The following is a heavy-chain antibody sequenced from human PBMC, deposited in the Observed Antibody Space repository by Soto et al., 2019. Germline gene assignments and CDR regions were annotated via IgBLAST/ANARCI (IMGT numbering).Heavy chain of an antibody. J-gene: IGHJ3*02. V-gene: IGHV1-24*01. CDR2: FDPEDGET. D-gene: IGHD3-9*01. CDR3: ATLSLTYDILTPPPFDI. Sequence: ASVKVSCKVSGYTLTELSMHWVRQAPGKGLEWMGGFDPEDGETIYAQKFQGRVTMTEDTSTDTAYMELSSLRSEDTAVYYCATLSLTYDILTPPPFDIWGQGSMVTVSS. CDR1: GYTLTELS.